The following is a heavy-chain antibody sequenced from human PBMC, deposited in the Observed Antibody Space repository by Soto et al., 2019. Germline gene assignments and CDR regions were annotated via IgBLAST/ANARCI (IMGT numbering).Heavy chain of an antibody. J-gene: IGHJ6*03. V-gene: IGHV4-59*01. Sequence: SETLSLTCTVSGGSISSYYWSWIRQPPGKGLEWIGYIYYSGSTNYNPSLKSRVTISVDTSKNQFSLKLSSVTAADTAVYYCARAIAAAGDYYYYYYMDVWGKGTTVTVSS. CDR1: GGSISSYY. CDR3: ARAIAAAGDYYYYYYMDV. D-gene: IGHD6-13*01. CDR2: IYYSGST.